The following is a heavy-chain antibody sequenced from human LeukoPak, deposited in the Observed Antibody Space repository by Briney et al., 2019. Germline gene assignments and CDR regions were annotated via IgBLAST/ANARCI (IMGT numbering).Heavy chain of an antibody. CDR2: IKSDGKT. CDR3: VRAPSEVGCYYPEYFRH. J-gene: IGHJ1*01. D-gene: IGHD3-22*01. V-gene: IGHV3-74*01. Sequence: GGSLRLSCEASGFTFSRYWMHWVRQAPGKGLVWVSRIKSDGKTNYADSVKGRFTISRDNAKNTVSLQMDSLRGEDTGVYYCVRAPSEVGCYYPEYFRHWGQGTLVTVSS. CDR1: GFTFSRYW.